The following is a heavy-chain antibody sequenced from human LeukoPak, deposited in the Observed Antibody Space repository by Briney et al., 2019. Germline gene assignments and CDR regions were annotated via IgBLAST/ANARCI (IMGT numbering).Heavy chain of an antibody. V-gene: IGHV3-30*18. Sequence: GGSLRLSCAASGFTFSSYGMHWVRQAPGKGLEWVAVISYDGSNKYYADSVKGRFTISRDNSKNTLYLQMNSLRAEDTAVYYCAKVEDIVVVVAAFDYWGQEPWSPSPQ. D-gene: IGHD2-15*01. J-gene: IGHJ4*01. CDR2: ISYDGSNK. CDR1: GFTFSSYG. CDR3: AKVEDIVVVVAAFDY.